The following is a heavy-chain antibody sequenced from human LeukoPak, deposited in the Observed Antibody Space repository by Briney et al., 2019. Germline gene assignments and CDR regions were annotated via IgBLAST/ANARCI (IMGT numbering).Heavy chain of an antibody. V-gene: IGHV4-59*01. J-gene: IGHJ6*03. Sequence: PSETLSLTCTVSGGSINSYYWSWLRQPPGKGLEYIGHIYYSGNTDYNPSLKSRVTISVDTSKNQFSLNLSSVTAADTAVYYCARWYCSSTTCYHMDVWGKGTTVTVSS. D-gene: IGHD2/OR15-2a*01. CDR1: GGSINSYY. CDR3: ARWYCSSTTCYHMDV. CDR2: IYYSGNT.